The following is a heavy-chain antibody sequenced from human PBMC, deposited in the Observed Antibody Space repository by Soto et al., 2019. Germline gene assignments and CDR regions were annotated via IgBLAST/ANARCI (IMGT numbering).Heavy chain of an antibody. D-gene: IGHD6-25*01. V-gene: IGHV3-66*01. CDR3: ARSPWSLGYSSDYAFDI. J-gene: IGHJ3*02. CDR1: GFTVSSNY. CDR2: IYSGGST. Sequence: GGSLRLSCAASGFTVSSNYMSWVRQAPGKGLEWVSVIYSGGSTYYADSVKGRFTISRHNSKNTLYLQMNSLRAEDTAVYYCARSPWSLGYSSDYAFDIWGQGTMVTVSS.